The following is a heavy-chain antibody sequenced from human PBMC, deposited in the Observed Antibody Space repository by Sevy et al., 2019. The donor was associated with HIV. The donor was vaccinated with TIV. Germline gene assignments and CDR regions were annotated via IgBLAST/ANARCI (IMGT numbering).Heavy chain of an antibody. V-gene: IGHV3-21*01. CDR3: HGGAGWKVASAGRYAFDI. CDR1: GFTFSSYS. D-gene: IGHD6-13*01. J-gene: IGHJ3*02. Sequence: GGSLRLSCAASGFTFSSYSMNWVRQAPGKGLEWVSSISSSSSYIYYADSVKGRFTISRDNAKNSLYLQMNSLRAEDTAVYYCHGGAGWKVASAGRYAFDIWGQGTMVTVSS. CDR2: ISSSSSYI.